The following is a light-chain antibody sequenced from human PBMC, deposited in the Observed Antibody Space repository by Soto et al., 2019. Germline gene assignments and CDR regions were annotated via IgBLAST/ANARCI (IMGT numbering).Light chain of an antibody. V-gene: IGKV2-28*01. CDR3: MQALQSLT. CDR2: FGS. J-gene: IGKJ5*01. Sequence: EIVMTQSPLTLPVTPGEPSSISCISSQSLLYNNTYNYLDWYVQKPGQSPQLLIYFGSNRAPGVPDRFSGSGSGTDFTLKINRVEAEDVGTYYCMQALQSLTFGQGTRLEI. CDR1: QSLLYNNTYNY.